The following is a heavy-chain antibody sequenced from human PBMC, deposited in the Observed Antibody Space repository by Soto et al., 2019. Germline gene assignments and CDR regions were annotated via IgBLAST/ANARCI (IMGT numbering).Heavy chain of an antibody. D-gene: IGHD2-15*01. CDR3: GRGGGYCSGGGCYRTQH. CDR1: GGSITSGGYY. Sequence: SETLSLTCTVSGGSITSGGYYWNWIRQHPGKGPEWIGYIYYSGSTYYNPSLKSRVTISADTSKNQFSVKLSSVTAADTAVYSCGRGGGYCSGGGCYRTQHGGQETRVTVSS. CDR2: IYYSGST. V-gene: IGHV4-31*03. J-gene: IGHJ4*02.